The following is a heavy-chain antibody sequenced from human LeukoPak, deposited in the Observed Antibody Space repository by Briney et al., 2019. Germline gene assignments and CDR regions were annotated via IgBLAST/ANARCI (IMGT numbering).Heavy chain of an antibody. Sequence: SETLSLTCAVYGGSFSGYYWSWIRQPPGKGLEWIGEINHSGSTNYNPSLKSRVTISVDTSKNQSSLKLSSVTAADTAVYYCARGLAKGVDYWGQGTLVTVSS. V-gene: IGHV4-34*01. D-gene: IGHD3-16*01. CDR2: INHSGST. J-gene: IGHJ4*02. CDR1: GGSFSGYY. CDR3: ARGLAKGVDY.